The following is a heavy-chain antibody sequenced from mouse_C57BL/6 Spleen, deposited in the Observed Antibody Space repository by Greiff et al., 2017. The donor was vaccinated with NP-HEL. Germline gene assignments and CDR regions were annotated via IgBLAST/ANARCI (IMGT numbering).Heavy chain of an antibody. CDR3: TRRYDYDGPYAMDY. Sequence: EVQLQQSGTVLARPGASVKMSCKTSGYTFTSYWMHWVKQRPGQGLEWIGAIYPGNSDTSYNQKFKGKAKLTAVTSASTAYMELSSLTNEDSAVYYCTRRYDYDGPYAMDYWGQGTSVTVSS. CDR2: IYPGNSDT. CDR1: GYTFTSYW. V-gene: IGHV1-5*01. D-gene: IGHD2-4*01. J-gene: IGHJ4*01.